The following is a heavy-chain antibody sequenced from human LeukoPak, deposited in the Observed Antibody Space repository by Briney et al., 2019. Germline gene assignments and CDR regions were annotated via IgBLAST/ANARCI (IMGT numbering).Heavy chain of an antibody. CDR3: ARHGYDSSGYRIDYFDY. D-gene: IGHD3-22*01. CDR2: IYYSGST. CDR1: GGSLSSGGYY. V-gene: IGHV4-31*03. Sequence: SETLSLTCTVSGGSLSSGGYYWRWIRQHPGKGLEWIVDIYYSGSTHYTPSLKSRVTISVDTSKNQFSLKLSSVTAADTALYYCARHGYDSSGYRIDYFDYWGQGTLVTVSS. J-gene: IGHJ4*02.